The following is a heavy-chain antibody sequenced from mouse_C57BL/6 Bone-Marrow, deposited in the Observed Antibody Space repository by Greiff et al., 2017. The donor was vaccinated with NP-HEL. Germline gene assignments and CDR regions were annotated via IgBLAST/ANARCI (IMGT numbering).Heavy chain of an antibody. CDR1: GFTFSDYG. Sequence: EVMLVESGGGLVKPGGSLKLSCAASGFTFSDYGMHWVRQAPAKGLEWVAYISSGSSTIYYADTVKGRFTISRDNAKNTLFLQMTSLRSEDTAMYYCARGYVPFAYWGQGTLVTVSA. J-gene: IGHJ3*01. CDR3: ARGYVPFAY. V-gene: IGHV5-17*01. D-gene: IGHD2-2*01. CDR2: ISSGSSTI.